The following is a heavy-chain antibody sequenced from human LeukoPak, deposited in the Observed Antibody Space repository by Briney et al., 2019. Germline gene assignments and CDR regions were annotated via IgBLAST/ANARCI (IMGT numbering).Heavy chain of an antibody. V-gene: IGHV1-2*02. CDR2: INPNSGGT. CDR1: GYTFTGYY. Sequence: ASVKVSCKASGYTFTGYYMHWVRQAPGQGLEWMGWINPNSGGTNYAQKFQGRVTMTRDTSISTAYMELSRLRSDDTAVYYCARDHSARDEEYQLLYNWFDPWGQGTLVTVSS. J-gene: IGHJ5*02. CDR3: ARDHSARDEEYQLLYNWFDP. D-gene: IGHD2-2*01.